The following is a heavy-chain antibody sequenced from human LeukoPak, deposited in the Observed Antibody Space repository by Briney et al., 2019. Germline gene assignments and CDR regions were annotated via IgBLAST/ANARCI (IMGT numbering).Heavy chain of an antibody. CDR2: INPSGGST. D-gene: IGHD5-24*01. Sequence: AASVKVSCKASGYTFTSYYMHWVRQAPGQGLEWMGIINPSGGSTSYAQKFQGRVTMTRDMSTSTVYMELSSLRSEDTAVYYCARWLQPGGFDIWGQGTVVTVSS. J-gene: IGHJ3*02. CDR1: GYTFTSYY. V-gene: IGHV1-46*01. CDR3: ARWLQPGGFDI.